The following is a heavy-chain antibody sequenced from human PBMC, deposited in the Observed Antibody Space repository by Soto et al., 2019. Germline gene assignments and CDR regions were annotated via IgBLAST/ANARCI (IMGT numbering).Heavy chain of an antibody. CDR1: GFTFSTYA. J-gene: IGHJ4*02. Sequence: LRLSCAASGFTFSTYAMHWVRQTPDKGLEWVAVMSHDGSSSFYADSVKGRFTISRDNSKTTLYLQMNSLSTEDTAVYYCARDFPYCGSTSCYSAAPKYWGQGTLVTVSS. V-gene: IGHV3-30-3*01. CDR2: MSHDGSSS. D-gene: IGHD2-2*01. CDR3: ARDFPYCGSTSCYSAAPKY.